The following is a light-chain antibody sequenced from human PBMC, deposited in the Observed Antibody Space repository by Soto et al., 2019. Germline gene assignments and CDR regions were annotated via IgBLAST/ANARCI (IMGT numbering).Light chain of an antibody. J-gene: IGKJ1*01. Sequence: IQMTQSPSTLSASVGDRVTITCRASQNTGNWLAWYQQKPGRAPNLLIYRASSFQIGVPSMFSGSGSGTEFTFSISGLRADDCGTFFCQQYITWAFVQGTAV. V-gene: IGKV1-5*03. CDR2: RAS. CDR3: QQYITWA. CDR1: QNTGNW.